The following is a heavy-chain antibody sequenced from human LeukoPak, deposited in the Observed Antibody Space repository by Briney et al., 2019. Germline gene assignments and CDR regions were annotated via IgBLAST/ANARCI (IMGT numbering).Heavy chain of an antibody. CDR3: ARGLRFLVV. J-gene: IGHJ6*02. Sequence: SETLSLTCAVYGGSFSGYYWSWIRQPPGKGLEWIGEINHSGSTNYNPSLRSRVTISVDTSKNQFSLKLSFVTAADTAVYYCARGLRFLVVWGQGTTVTVSS. CDR2: INHSGST. V-gene: IGHV4-34*01. CDR1: GGSFSGYY. D-gene: IGHD3-3*01.